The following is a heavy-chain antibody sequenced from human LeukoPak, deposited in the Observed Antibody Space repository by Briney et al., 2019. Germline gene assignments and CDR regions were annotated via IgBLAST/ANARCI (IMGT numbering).Heavy chain of an antibody. V-gene: IGHV1-24*01. CDR3: ATVELELPDWYFDL. D-gene: IGHD1-7*01. J-gene: IGHJ2*01. Sequence: ASVKVSCKVSGYTLTELSMHWVRQAPGKRLEWMGGFDPEDGETIYAQKFQGRVTMTEDTSTDTAYMELSSLRSEDTAVYYCATVELELPDWYFDLWGQGTLVTVSS. CDR2: FDPEDGET. CDR1: GYTLTELS.